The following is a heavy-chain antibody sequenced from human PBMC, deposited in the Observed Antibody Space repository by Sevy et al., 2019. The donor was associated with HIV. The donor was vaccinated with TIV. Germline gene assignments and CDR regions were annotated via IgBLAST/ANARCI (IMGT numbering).Heavy chain of an antibody. CDR3: ARSVVVPAAMLSSYYYYGMDV. CDR1: GYSFTSYW. Sequence: GESLKISCKGSGYSFTSYWIGWVRQMPGKGLEWMGIIYPGDSDTRYSPSFQGQVTISAGKSISTAYLQWSSLKASDTAMYYCARSVVVPAAMLSSYYYYGMDVWGQGTTVTVSS. CDR2: IYPGDSDT. D-gene: IGHD2-2*01. J-gene: IGHJ6*02. V-gene: IGHV5-51*01.